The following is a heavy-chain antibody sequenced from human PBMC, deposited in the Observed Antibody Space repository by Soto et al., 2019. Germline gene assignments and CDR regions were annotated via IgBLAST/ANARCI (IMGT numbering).Heavy chain of an antibody. Sequence: ETLSLTCTVSGGSISSYYWSWIRQPPGKGLEWIGYIYYSGSTNYNPSLKSRVTISVDTSKNQFSLKLSSVTAADTAVYYCARDRDSSSWYGWFDPWGQGTLVTVSS. V-gene: IGHV4-59*01. CDR3: ARDRDSSSWYGWFDP. CDR2: IYYSGST. CDR1: GGSISSYY. J-gene: IGHJ5*02. D-gene: IGHD6-13*01.